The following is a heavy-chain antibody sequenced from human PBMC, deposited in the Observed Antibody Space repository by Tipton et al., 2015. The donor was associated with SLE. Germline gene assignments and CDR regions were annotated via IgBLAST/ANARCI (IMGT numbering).Heavy chain of an antibody. CDR3: ARIPTGRGFFDY. D-gene: IGHD1-14*01. V-gene: IGHV4-39*07. J-gene: IGHJ4*02. CDR2: IYYSGST. CDR1: GGSISSSSYY. Sequence: TLSLTCTVSGGSISSSSYYWGWIRQPPGKGLEWIGSIYYSGSTYYNPSLKSRVTISVDTSKNQFSLKLSSVTAADTAVYYCARIPTGRGFFDYWGQGTLVTVSS.